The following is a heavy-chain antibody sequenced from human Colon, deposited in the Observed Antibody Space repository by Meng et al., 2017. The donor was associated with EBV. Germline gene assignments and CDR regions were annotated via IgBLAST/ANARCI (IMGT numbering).Heavy chain of an antibody. Sequence: VQTQQWGGRLLQPSETLSLTCAVNGGSLSGAYWNWIRQPPGKGLEWIGEIIHGGSPSYNPSLKSRVTISIDTSKNQLSLMLSSVTAADTAVYYCARRPTGIDYWGQGTLVTVSS. D-gene: IGHD2-8*02. CDR3: ARRPTGIDY. CDR1: GGSLSGAY. V-gene: IGHV4-34*12. J-gene: IGHJ4*02. CDR2: IIHGGSP.